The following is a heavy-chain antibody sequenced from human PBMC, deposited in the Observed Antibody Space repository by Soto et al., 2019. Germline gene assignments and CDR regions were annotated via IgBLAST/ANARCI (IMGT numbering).Heavy chain of an antibody. CDR1: GYTFINYY. D-gene: IGHD6-6*01. CDR2: INPNGGST. V-gene: IGHV1-46*03. J-gene: IGHJ6*03. Sequence: QVQLVQSGAEVKKPGASVKVSCKASGYTFINYYIHWVRQAPGQGLEWMGVINPNGGSTVYAQKFQGRVNLTRDTSTSTVYVELSSLRSDDTAVYFCVRATAARQRDYSYHYYLDIWGKGTTVTVSS. CDR3: VRATAARQRDYSYHYYLDI.